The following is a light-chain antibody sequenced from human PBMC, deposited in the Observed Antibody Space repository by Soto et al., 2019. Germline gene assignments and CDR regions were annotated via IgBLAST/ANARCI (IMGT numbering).Light chain of an antibody. CDR1: QSVGGT. J-gene: IGKJ5*01. CDR3: QQYNNWLPIT. CDR2: DAS. V-gene: IGKV1-5*01. Sequence: DIQMTQSPSTLSASVGDRVTITCRASQSVGGTLAWYQQKPGKAPKLLIYDASSLERGVPSRFSGSGSGTEFSLTISSLQPDDFAVYYCQQYNNWLPITFGQGTRLESK.